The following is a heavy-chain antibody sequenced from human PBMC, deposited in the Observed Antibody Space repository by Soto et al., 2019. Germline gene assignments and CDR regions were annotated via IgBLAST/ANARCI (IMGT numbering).Heavy chain of an antibody. CDR3: ARGHYSNYQWFDP. CDR1: GYTFTSYA. CDR2: INAGNGNT. Sequence: SASVKVSCKASGYTFTSYAMHWVRQAPGQRLEWMGWINAGNGNTKYSQKFQGRVTITRDTSASTAYMGLSSLRSEDTAVYYCARGHYSNYQWFDPWGQGTLVTVSS. D-gene: IGHD4-4*01. J-gene: IGHJ5*02. V-gene: IGHV1-3*01.